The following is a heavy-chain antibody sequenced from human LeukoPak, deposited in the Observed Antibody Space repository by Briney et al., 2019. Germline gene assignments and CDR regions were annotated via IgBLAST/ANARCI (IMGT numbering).Heavy chain of an antibody. CDR3: ARDHVTAYGMDV. J-gene: IGHJ6*02. V-gene: IGHV1-2*02. Sequence: ASVKVSCKASGYTFTGYYMHWVRQAPGQGLEWMGWINPNSGGTNYAQKFQGRVTMTSDTSISTAYMELSRLRSDDTAVYYCARDHVTAYGMDVWGQGTTVTVSS. CDR2: INPNSGGT. D-gene: IGHD3-16*01. CDR1: GYTFTGYY.